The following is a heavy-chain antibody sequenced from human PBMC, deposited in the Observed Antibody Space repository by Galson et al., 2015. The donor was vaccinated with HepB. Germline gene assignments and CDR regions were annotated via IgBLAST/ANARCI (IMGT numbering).Heavy chain of an antibody. CDR1: GFTVSRNY. Sequence: SLRLSCAASGFTVSRNYMGWVRQAPGKGLEWVSVIYSGGSTYYADSVKGRFSISRDNSKNTLYLQMDSLRAEDTAVYYCARDYTLYGAFDIWGQGTMVTVSS. CDR3: ARDYTLYGAFDI. V-gene: IGHV3-66*01. CDR2: IYSGGST. J-gene: IGHJ3*02. D-gene: IGHD3-16*01.